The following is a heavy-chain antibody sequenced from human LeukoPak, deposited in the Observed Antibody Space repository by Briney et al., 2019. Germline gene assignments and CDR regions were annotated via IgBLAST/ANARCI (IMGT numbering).Heavy chain of an antibody. V-gene: IGHV3-43*02. CDR3: AKGVGITIYDY. CDR2: ISGDGGPT. J-gene: IGHJ4*02. D-gene: IGHD3-3*01. Sequence: GGSLRLSCAASGFTFDDYAMHWVRQAPGKGLEWVSLISGDGGPTYYADSVKGRFTISRDNPKNTLYLQMNSLRAEDTAVYYCAKGVGITIYDYWGQGTLVTVSS. CDR1: GFTFDDYA.